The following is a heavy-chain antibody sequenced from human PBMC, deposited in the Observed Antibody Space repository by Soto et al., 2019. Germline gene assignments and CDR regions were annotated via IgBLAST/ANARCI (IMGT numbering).Heavy chain of an antibody. CDR2: ILPISGTT. J-gene: IGHJ4*02. D-gene: IGHD4-17*01. V-gene: IGHV1-69*12. CDR1: GDTFSSYT. CDR3: ARMTTVWGESAYFDY. Sequence: QVQLVQSGAEMKRPGSSVKVSCKASGDTFSSYTFTWVRQAPGQGLEWMGGILPISGTTNYAQKFQGRITITADESTSTAYLELSSLRSEDTAVYYCARMTTVWGESAYFDYWGQGTLVTVSS.